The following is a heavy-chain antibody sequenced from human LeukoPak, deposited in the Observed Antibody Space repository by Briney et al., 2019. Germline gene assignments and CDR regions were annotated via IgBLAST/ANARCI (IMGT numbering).Heavy chain of an antibody. Sequence: ASETLSLTCAVYGGSFSGYCWSWIRQPPGKGLEWIGEINHSGSTNYNPSLKSRVTISVDTSKNQFSLKLSSVTAADTAVYYCARVVGYCSSTSCYRFAHAYNWFDPWGQGTLVTVSS. J-gene: IGHJ5*02. D-gene: IGHD2-2*02. CDR2: INHSGST. V-gene: IGHV4-34*01. CDR1: GGSFSGYC. CDR3: ARVVGYCSSTSCYRFAHAYNWFDP.